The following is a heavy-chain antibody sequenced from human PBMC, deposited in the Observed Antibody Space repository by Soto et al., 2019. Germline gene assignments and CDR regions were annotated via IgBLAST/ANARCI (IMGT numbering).Heavy chain of an antibody. V-gene: IGHV2-5*02. CDR3: AHRHGGEQQLVDGVDAFDI. J-gene: IGHJ3*02. CDR2: IYWDDDK. CDR1: GFSLSTSGVG. Sequence: QITLKESGPTLVKPTQTLTLTCTFSGFSLSTSGVGVGWIRQPPGKALEWLALIYWDDDKRYSPSLKSRLTITKDTSKNQVVLTMTNMDPVDTATYYCAHRHGGEQQLVDGVDAFDIWGQGTMVTVSS. D-gene: IGHD6-13*01.